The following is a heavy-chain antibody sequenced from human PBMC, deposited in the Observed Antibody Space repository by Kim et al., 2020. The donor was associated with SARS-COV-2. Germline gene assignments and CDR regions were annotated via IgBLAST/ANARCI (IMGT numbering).Heavy chain of an antibody. CDR1: GFRFGSYD. CDR2: IRGSGGMT. D-gene: IGHD6-13*01. CDR3: ANDVVGGLAAAGKLDS. J-gene: IGHJ5*01. V-gene: IGHV3-23*01. Sequence: GGSLRLSCAASGFRFGSYDMRWVRQAPGKGLEWVSGIRGSGGMTDYADSVQGRFTISRDNSKNTLYLEMNSLRAEDTAVYYCANDVVGGLAAAGKLDSWG.